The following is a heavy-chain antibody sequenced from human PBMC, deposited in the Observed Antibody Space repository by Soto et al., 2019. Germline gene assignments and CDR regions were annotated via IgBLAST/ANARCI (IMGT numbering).Heavy chain of an antibody. CDR2: FDPEDGET. Sequence: GASVKVSCKVAGYALTELSMHWVRQAPGKGLEWMGGFDPEDGETIYAQKFQGRVTMTEDTSTDTAYMELSSLRSEDTAVYYCATDRYCSGGSCYSGIFWFDPWGQGILVTVSS. D-gene: IGHD2-15*01. V-gene: IGHV1-24*01. CDR3: ATDRYCSGGSCYSGIFWFDP. J-gene: IGHJ5*02. CDR1: GYALTELS.